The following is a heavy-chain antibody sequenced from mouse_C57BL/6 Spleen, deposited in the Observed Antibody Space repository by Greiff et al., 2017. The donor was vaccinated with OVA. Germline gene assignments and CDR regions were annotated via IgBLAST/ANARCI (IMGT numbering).Heavy chain of an antibody. CDR3: ARYDYDDWYFDV. J-gene: IGHJ1*03. V-gene: IGHV5-9*01. CDR2: ISGGGGNT. D-gene: IGHD2-4*01. CDR1: GFTFSSYT. Sequence: DVKLVESGGGLVKPGGSLKLSCAASGFTFSSYTMSWVRQTPEKRLKWVATISGGGGNTYYPDSVKGRFTISRDNAKNTLYLQMSSLRSEDTALYYCARYDYDDWYFDVWGTGTTVTVSS.